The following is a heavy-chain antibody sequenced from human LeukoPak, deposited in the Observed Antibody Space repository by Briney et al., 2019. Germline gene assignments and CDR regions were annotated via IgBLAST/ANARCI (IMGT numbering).Heavy chain of an antibody. CDR1: GFTFSSYA. CDR2: ISGSGGST. V-gene: IGHV3-23*01. Sequence: PGGSLRLSCTASGFTFSSYAMSWVRQAPGKGLEWVSAISGSGGSTYYADFVQGRFTISRDNSKNTLYLQMNSLRAEDTAVYHCAKPAGSSSCWYFDYWGQGFLVTVSS. CDR3: AKPAGSSSCWYFDY. J-gene: IGHJ4*02. D-gene: IGHD6-19*01.